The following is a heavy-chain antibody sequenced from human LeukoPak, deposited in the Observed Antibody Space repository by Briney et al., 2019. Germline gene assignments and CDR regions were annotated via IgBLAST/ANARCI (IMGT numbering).Heavy chain of an antibody. CDR2: ISSSGSTI. CDR1: GFIFSTYS. J-gene: IGHJ4*02. D-gene: IGHD6-6*01. V-gene: IGHV3-48*04. CDR3: IAARPRYFDY. Sequence: GGSLRLSCAASGFIFSTYSINWVRQAPGKGLEWVSYISSSGSTIYYADSVKGRFTISRDNAKNSLYLQMNSLRAEDTAVYYCIAARPRYFDYWGQGTLVTVSS.